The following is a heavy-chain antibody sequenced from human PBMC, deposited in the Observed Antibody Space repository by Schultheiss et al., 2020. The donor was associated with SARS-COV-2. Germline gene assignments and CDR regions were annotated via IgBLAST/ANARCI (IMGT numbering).Heavy chain of an antibody. Sequence: GGSLRLSCAASGFTFTNYDMTWVRQAPGKGLEWVSYISSSGSTIYYADSVKGRFTISRDNAKNALYLQMNSLRAEDTALYYCARDGALEGSDYWGQGTLVTVSS. CDR2: ISSSGSTI. V-gene: IGHV3-11*04. J-gene: IGHJ4*02. CDR3: ARDGALEGSDY. D-gene: IGHD1-1*01. CDR1: GFTFTNYD.